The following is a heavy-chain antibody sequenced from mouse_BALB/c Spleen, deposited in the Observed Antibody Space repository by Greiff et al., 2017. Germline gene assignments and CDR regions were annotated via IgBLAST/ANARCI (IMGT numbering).Heavy chain of an antibody. Sequence: EVKVEESGPGLVKPSQSLSLTCSVTGYSITSGYYWNWIRQFPGNKLEWMGYISYDGSNNYNPSLKNRISITRDTSKNQFFLKLNSVTTEDTATYYCADYYYGSSPWFAYWGQGTLVTVSA. CDR3: ADYYYGSSPWFAY. CDR1: GYSITSGYY. CDR2: ISYDGSN. V-gene: IGHV3-6*02. J-gene: IGHJ3*01. D-gene: IGHD1-1*01.